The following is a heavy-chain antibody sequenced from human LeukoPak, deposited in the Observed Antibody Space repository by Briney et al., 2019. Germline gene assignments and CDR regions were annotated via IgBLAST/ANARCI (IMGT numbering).Heavy chain of an antibody. CDR3: ARDTPQHLKRFDY. CDR2: INTYNGNT. Sequence: ASVKVSCKASGYTLNKFGMSWVRQAPGQGLEWLGWINTYNGNTKLGEKFQGRATMTTDTSTSTVYMELTSLRTDDTAVYFCARDTPQHLKRFDYWGQGTLVTVSS. J-gene: IGHJ4*02. D-gene: IGHD6-13*01. V-gene: IGHV1-18*01. CDR1: GYTLNKFG.